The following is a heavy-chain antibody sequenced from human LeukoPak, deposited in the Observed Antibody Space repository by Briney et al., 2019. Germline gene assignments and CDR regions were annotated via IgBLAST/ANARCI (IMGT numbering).Heavy chain of an antibody. CDR2: ISGSGGST. V-gene: IGHV3-23*01. J-gene: IGHJ3*02. CDR3: ARLGVGGGAFDI. D-gene: IGHD3-3*01. Sequence: GGSLRLSCAASGFTFSSYGMSWVRQAPGKGLEWVSAISGSGGSTYYADSVKGRFTISRDNSKNTLYLQMNSLRAEDTAVYYCARLGVGGGAFDIWGQGTMVTVSS. CDR1: GFTFSSYG.